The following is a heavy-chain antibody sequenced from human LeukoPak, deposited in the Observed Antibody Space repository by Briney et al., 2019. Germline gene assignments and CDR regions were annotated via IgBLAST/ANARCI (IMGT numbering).Heavy chain of an antibody. CDR1: GFTFSNYG. V-gene: IGHV3-30*18. D-gene: IGHD3-22*01. Sequence: GRSLRLSCAASGFTFSNYGMHWVRQAPGKGLEWVAVISYDGSNKYYADSVRGRFTISRDNSKNTLYLQMNSLGDEDTAVYYCAKGTSGYSSSYHDYWGQGTLVTVSS. CDR3: AKGTSGYSSSYHDY. CDR2: ISYDGSNK. J-gene: IGHJ4*02.